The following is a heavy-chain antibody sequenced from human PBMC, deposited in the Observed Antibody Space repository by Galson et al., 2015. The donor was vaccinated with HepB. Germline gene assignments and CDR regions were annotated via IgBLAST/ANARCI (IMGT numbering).Heavy chain of an antibody. CDR2: ISSTSSYI. CDR3: ARGPGSYDYYGLDV. V-gene: IGHV3-21*01. Sequence: SLRLSCAASGFTFTGFTMNWVRQAPGKGLEWVSSISSTSSYIYYADSVKGRYTISRDNAKSSLFLLMNSLRAEDTAVYYCARGPGSYDYYGLDVWGQGTTVTVS. D-gene: IGHD3-10*01. CDR1: GFTFTGFT. J-gene: IGHJ6*02.